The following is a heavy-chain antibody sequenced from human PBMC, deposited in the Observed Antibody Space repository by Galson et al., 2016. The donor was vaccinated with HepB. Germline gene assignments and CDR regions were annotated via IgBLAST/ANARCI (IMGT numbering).Heavy chain of an antibody. D-gene: IGHD4-23*01. CDR3: ARNPYSGPRYYYGLDV. V-gene: IGHV3-74*01. CDR2: ISTDGSST. Sequence: SLRLSCAASGFTFSSYWMHWVRQAPGKGLMWVSRISTDGSSTRYADSVKGRFTISRDNAKNTLYLQLRRLRAEDSAMYFCARNPYSGPRYYYGLDVWGRGTIVTVSS. J-gene: IGHJ6*02. CDR1: GFTFSSYW.